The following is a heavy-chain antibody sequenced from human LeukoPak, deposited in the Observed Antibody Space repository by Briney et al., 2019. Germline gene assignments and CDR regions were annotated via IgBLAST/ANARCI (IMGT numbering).Heavy chain of an antibody. J-gene: IGHJ4*02. CDR1: GGTFSSYA. D-gene: IGHD3-10*01. V-gene: IGHV1-69*13. CDR3: ARDSRGEYYGSGSSYFDY. Sequence: RASVKVSCKASGGTFSSYAISWVRQAPGQGLEWMGGIIPIFGTANYAQEFKGRVTITADESTSTAYMELSSLRSEDTAVYYCARDSRGEYYGSGSSYFDYWGQGTLVTVSS. CDR2: IIPIFGTA.